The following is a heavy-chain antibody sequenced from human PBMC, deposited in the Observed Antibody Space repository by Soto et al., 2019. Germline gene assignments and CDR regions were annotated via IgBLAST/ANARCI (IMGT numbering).Heavy chain of an antibody. D-gene: IGHD6-13*01. CDR3: AREGSSWGVATFDY. Sequence: PSETLSLTCTVSGGSISSGDYYRSWIRQPPGQGLEWIGYIYYSGSTYYNPSLKSRGTISGDTSKNQFSLKLSSVTAADTAVYYCAREGSSWGVATFDYWGQGTLVTVSS. V-gene: IGHV4-30-4*01. J-gene: IGHJ4*02. CDR2: IYYSGST. CDR1: GGSISSGDYY.